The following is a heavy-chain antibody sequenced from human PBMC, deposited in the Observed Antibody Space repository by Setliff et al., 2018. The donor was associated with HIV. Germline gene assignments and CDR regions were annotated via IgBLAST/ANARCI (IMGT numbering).Heavy chain of an antibody. Sequence: GGSLRLSCAASGFTFKNYWMHWVRQLPGKGLVWVSRINTDGSSSDYADSVKGRFTISRDTSKNTLYLQMNSLRAEDTAVYYCARRAYCSSTTCFDNWGQGTLVTVSS. J-gene: IGHJ4*02. CDR3: ARRAYCSSTTCFDN. CDR1: GFTFKNYW. D-gene: IGHD2-2*01. V-gene: IGHV3-74*01. CDR2: INTDGSSS.